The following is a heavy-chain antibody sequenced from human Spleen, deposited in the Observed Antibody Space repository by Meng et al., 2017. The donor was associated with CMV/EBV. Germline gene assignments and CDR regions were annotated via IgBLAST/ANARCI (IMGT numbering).Heavy chain of an antibody. V-gene: IGHV3-30*04. D-gene: IGHD5-24*01. Sequence: CAASGFTFSSYAMHWVRQAPGKGLEWVAVISYDGSNKYYADSVKGRFTISRDNSKNTLYLQMNSLRAEDTAVYYCARGAWLQSRGYWGQGTLVTVSS. CDR2: ISYDGSNK. J-gene: IGHJ4*02. CDR3: ARGAWLQSRGY. CDR1: GFTFSSYA.